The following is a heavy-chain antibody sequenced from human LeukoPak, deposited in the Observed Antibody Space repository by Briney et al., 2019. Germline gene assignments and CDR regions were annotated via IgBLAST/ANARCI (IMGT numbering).Heavy chain of an antibody. CDR3: AKGTPLEWLSDY. V-gene: IGHV3-21*04. Sequence: GGSLRLSCAASGFTFSSYSMNWVRQAPGKGLEWVSSISSSSSYIYYADSVKGRFTISRDNSKNSLYLQMNSLRTEDTALYYCAKGTPLEWLSDYWGQGTLVTVSS. J-gene: IGHJ4*02. D-gene: IGHD3-3*01. CDR1: GFTFSSYS. CDR2: ISSSSSYI.